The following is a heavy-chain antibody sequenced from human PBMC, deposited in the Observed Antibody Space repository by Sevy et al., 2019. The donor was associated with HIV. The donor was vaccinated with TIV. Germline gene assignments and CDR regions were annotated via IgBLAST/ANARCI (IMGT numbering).Heavy chain of an antibody. V-gene: IGHV3-23*01. J-gene: IGHJ4*02. CDR2: IGGSGGSS. Sequence: GGSLRLSCTASGFSFSSYAMNWVRQAPGKGPEWVSSIGGSGGSSYYADSVKGRFTISRDNSKNTLYLQMNSLRVEHTALSDWAKGGRPGQDYSHFDYWGQGILVTVSS. CDR1: GFSFSSYA. CDR3: AKGGRPGQDYSHFDY. D-gene: IGHD2-21*01.